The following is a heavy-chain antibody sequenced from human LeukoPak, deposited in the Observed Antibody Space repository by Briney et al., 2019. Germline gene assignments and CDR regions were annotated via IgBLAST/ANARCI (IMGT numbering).Heavy chain of an antibody. CDR3: ARDLSPLSLAIAAAGTGAGTVFDY. CDR2: ISAYNGNT. Sequence: GASVKVSCKASGGTFSSYAIRWVRQAPGQGLEWMGWISAYNGNTNYAQKLQGRVTMTTDTSTSTAYMELRSLRSDDTAVYYCARDLSPLSLAIAAAGTGAGTVFDYWGQGTLVTVSS. CDR1: GGTFSSYA. J-gene: IGHJ4*02. D-gene: IGHD6-13*01. V-gene: IGHV1-18*01.